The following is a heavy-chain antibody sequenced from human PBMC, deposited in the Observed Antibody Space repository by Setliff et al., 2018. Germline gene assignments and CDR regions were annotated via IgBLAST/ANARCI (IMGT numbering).Heavy chain of an antibody. CDR1: GASVSSNIYY. Sequence: SETLSLTCTVSGASVSSNIYYWSWIRQPPGRGLEWIGRIYTSGSTNYNPSLKSRVTMSVDTSKNQFSLKLSSVTAADTAVYYCARKGISALSGAFDMWGQGTMVTVSS. D-gene: IGHD1-26*01. CDR2: IYTSGST. CDR3: ARKGISALSGAFDM. V-gene: IGHV4-61*01. J-gene: IGHJ3*02.